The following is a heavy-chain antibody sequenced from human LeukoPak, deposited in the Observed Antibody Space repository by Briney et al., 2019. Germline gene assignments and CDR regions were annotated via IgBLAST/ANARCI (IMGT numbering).Heavy chain of an antibody. CDR2: IYYSGGT. J-gene: IGHJ4*02. D-gene: IGHD1-26*01. V-gene: IGHV4-39*07. Sequence: SQTLSLTCTVSGGSISSGSYYWSWIRQPPGKGLEWIGSIYYSGGTYYNPSLKSRVTMSVDTSKNQFSLKLSSVTAADTAVYYCARDNLQWELSGYFDYWGQGTLVTVSS. CDR3: ARDNLQWELSGYFDY. CDR1: GGSISSGSYY.